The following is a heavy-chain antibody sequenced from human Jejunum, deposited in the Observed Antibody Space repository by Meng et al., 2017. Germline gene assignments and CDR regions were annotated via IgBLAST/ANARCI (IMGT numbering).Heavy chain of an antibody. CDR2: IKSNKDGETA. CDR1: GFAFTNAW. J-gene: IGHJ4*02. CDR3: TTIYWGY. Sequence: EVQLVESGGGLGKPGGFLRLSCAASGFAFTNAWMSWVRQAPGKGLEWVGRIKSNKDGETADYAAPVKGRFTISRDDSKNTLYLQMSSLKTEDTAVYYCTTIYWGYWGQGTLVTVSS. V-gene: IGHV3-15*01. D-gene: IGHD7-27*01.